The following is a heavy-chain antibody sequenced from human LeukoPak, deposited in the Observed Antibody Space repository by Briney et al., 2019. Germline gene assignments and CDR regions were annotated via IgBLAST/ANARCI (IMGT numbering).Heavy chain of an antibody. J-gene: IGHJ4*02. CDR1: GGSISSGGYY. CDR3: ARGHEELRYFDWLLFDY. D-gene: IGHD3-9*01. CDR2: IYYSGST. V-gene: IGHV4-31*03. Sequence: SETLSLTCTVSGGSISSGGYYWSWIRQHPGKGLEWIGYIYYSGSTYYNPSLKSRVTISVDTSKNQFSLKLSSVTAVDTAVYYCARGHEELRYFDWLLFDYWGQGTLVTVSS.